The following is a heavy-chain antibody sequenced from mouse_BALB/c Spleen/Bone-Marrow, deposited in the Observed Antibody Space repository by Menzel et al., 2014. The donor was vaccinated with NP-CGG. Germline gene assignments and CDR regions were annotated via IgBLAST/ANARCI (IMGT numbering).Heavy chain of an antibody. V-gene: IGHV1-18*01. D-gene: IGHD1-1*01. Sequence: EVQRVESGPELVKPGASVKISCKTSGYTFTEYTMHWVKQSHGKSLEWIGGINPNNGGTSYNQKFKGKATLTVDKSSSTAYMKLRSLTSEDSAVYYCAREACYYGSSPGWFAYWGQGTLVTVSA. J-gene: IGHJ3*01. CDR3: AREACYYGSSPGWFAY. CDR2: INPNNGGT. CDR1: GYTFTEYT.